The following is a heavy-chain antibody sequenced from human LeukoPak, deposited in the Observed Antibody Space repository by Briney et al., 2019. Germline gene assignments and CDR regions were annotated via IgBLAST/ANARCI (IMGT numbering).Heavy chain of an antibody. CDR2: INHSGST. V-gene: IGHV4-34*01. CDR1: GFTFSSNS. J-gene: IGHJ5*02. D-gene: IGHD4-17*01. Sequence: GSLRLSCAASGFTFSSNSMSWIRQPPGKGLEWIGEINHSGSTNYNPSLKSRVTISVDTSKNQFSLKLSSVTAADTAVYYCARDNRDYGDYVEWFDHWGQGTLVTVSS. CDR3: ARDNRDYGDYVEWFDH.